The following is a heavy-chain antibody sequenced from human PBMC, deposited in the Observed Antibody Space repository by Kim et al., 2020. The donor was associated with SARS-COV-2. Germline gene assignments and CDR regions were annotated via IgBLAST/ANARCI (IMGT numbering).Heavy chain of an antibody. V-gene: IGHV1-69*13. J-gene: IGHJ5*02. Sequence: SVKVSCKASGGTFSSYAISWVRQAPGQGLEWMGGIIPIVGTANYAQKFQGRVTITADESTSTAYMELSSLSSEDPAVYYCARVVAYSSGWFSSEGRFDP. CDR3: ARVVAYSSGWFSSEGRFDP. CDR2: IIPIVGTA. D-gene: IGHD6-19*01. CDR1: GGTFSSYA.